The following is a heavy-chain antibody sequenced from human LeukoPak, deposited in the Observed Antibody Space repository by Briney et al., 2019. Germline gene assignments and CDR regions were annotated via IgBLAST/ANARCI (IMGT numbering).Heavy chain of an antibody. CDR2: ISYDGSNK. D-gene: IGHD5-18*01. J-gene: IGHJ4*02. Sequence: GGSLRLSCAAPGFTFSSYAMHWVRQAPGKGLEWVAVISYDGSNKYYADSVKGRFTISRDNSKNTLYLQMNSLRAEDTAVYYCAKAAGRGYNYGDYFDYWGQGTLVTVSS. V-gene: IGHV3-30-3*01. CDR1: GFTFSSYA. CDR3: AKAAGRGYNYGDYFDY.